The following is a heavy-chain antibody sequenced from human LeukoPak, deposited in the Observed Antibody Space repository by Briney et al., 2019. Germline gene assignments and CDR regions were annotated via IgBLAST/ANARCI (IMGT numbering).Heavy chain of an antibody. CDR1: RFTLSSYW. J-gene: IGHJ4*02. CDR3: ARFPPNAGNSSSDY. V-gene: IGHV3-74*01. Sequence: GGSLRLSCVASRFTLSSYWMNWVRQAPGKGLVWVARTNSDGSYTDYADSVKGRFIISRDNAKNSLYLQMNSLRAEDTAVYYCARFPPNAGNSSSDYWGQGTLVTISS. CDR2: TNSDGSYT. D-gene: IGHD6-6*01.